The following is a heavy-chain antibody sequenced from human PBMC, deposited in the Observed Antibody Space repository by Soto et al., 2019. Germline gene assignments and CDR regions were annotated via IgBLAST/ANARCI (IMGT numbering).Heavy chain of an antibody. Sequence: SSMQPRDTFSSYAISCGRGNPGGGVERMGGVIPIFGTANYAQKFQSRGTLTADTSTRTAYIELSTLRAADTAAYYCAPKAVYAHDGNCFDTWGQGTLVTVSS. J-gene: IGHJ5*02. CDR1: RDTFSSYA. D-gene: IGHD2-8*01. CDR3: APKAVYAHDGNCFDT. V-gene: IGHV1-69*06. CDR2: VIPIFGTA.